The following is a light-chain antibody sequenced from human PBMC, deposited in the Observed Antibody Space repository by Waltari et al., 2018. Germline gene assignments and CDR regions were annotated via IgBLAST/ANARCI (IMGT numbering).Light chain of an antibody. CDR1: SSDVGSYNL. V-gene: IGLV2-23*02. CDR2: EVS. CDR3: CSYAGSRGAYV. J-gene: IGLJ1*01. Sequence: QSALTQPASVSGSPGQSITISCTGTSSDVGSYNLVSWYQQHPGKAPKLMIYEVSKRPSGVSNRFSGSKSGNTASLTISGLQAEDEADYYYCSYAGSRGAYVFGTGTKVTVL.